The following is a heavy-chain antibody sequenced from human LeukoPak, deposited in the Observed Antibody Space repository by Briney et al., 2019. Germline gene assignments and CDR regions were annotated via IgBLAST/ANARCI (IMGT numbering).Heavy chain of an antibody. CDR2: ISYDGSNK. Sequence: GGSLRLSCAASGFTFSSYGMHWVRQAPGKGLEWGAVISYDGSNKYYADSVKGRFTISRDNSKNTLYLQMNSLTAEDTAVYYCAKDNGYQLLIKYYFDYWGQGTLVTVSS. D-gene: IGHD2-2*01. CDR1: GFTFSSYG. J-gene: IGHJ4*02. V-gene: IGHV3-30*18. CDR3: AKDNGYQLLIKYYFDY.